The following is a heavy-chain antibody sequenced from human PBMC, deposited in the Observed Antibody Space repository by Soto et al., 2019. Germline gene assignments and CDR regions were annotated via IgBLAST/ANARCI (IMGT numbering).Heavy chain of an antibody. CDR3: ARAHIVVVTAIPVHIEFEY. V-gene: IGHV1-2*04. J-gene: IGHJ4*02. CDR1: GYTFTRYY. D-gene: IGHD2-21*02. Sequence: ASVKVSCKASGYTFTRYYMHWVRQAPGQGLEWKGWINPNSGATNYAKKIQGWVTMTRDTSTSTVYMELSSLRSEDTAVYYCARAHIVVVTAIPVHIEFEYWGQGTLVTVSS. CDR2: INPNSGAT.